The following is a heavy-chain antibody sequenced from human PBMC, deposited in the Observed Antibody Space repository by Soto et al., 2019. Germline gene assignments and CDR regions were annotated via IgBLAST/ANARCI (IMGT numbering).Heavy chain of an antibody. V-gene: IGHV3-23*01. CDR3: ARVASDYINSADH. CDR1: GFIFNAYP. CDR2: IGGSGGNT. J-gene: IGHJ4*02. D-gene: IGHD4-4*01. Sequence: GGSLRLSCAASGFIFNAYPMTWVPQAPGKGLEWVSAIGGSGGNTYYAASVKGRFTISRDNSKDTVDLEMNRLRVDDTAVYFCARVASDYINSADHWGQGILVTVSS.